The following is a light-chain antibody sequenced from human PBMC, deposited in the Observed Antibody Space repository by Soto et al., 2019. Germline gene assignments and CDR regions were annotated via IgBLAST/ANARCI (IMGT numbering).Light chain of an antibody. Sequence: DIQMTQSPSTLSASVGDRVTITCRASQSISSWLAWYQQKPGKAPKLLIYDASRLESGVPSRFSGSGSGTEFTLTISSLQPDDFATYYCQQYNSYSRAFGGGTKVEIK. J-gene: IGKJ4*01. CDR1: QSISSW. V-gene: IGKV1-5*01. CDR2: DAS. CDR3: QQYNSYSRA.